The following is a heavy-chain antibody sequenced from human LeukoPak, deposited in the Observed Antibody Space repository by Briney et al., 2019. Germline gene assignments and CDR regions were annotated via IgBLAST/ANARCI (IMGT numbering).Heavy chain of an antibody. CDR2: NDPNSGGT. CDR3: AREADIVSFDL. Sequence: ASVKVSCKASGYTFTVNHVHWVRQAPGQGLEWMGWNDPNSGGTKYAQKFQDRVAMTSDTSISTAYMVLSGLRSDDTAVYFCAREADIVSFDLWGRGTRVTVSS. CDR1: GYTFTVNH. J-gene: IGHJ2*01. V-gene: IGHV1-2*02. D-gene: IGHD3-16*02.